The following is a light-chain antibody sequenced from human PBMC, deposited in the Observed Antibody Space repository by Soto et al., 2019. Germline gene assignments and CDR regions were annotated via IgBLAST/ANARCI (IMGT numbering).Light chain of an antibody. Sequence: QSVLTQPASVSGSPGQSIPISCTGTGSDIGAYNTVAWYQQHPRRVPKLMIYEVTNRPSGISNRFSGSKSGNTASLTISRLQDEDEGDYYCSSYTRGNNYVFGTGTKVTVL. CDR1: GSDIGAYNT. J-gene: IGLJ1*01. V-gene: IGLV2-14*01. CDR3: SSYTRGNNYV. CDR2: EVT.